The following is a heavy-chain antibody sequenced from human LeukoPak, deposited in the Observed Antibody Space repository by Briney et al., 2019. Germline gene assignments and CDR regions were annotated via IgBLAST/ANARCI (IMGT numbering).Heavy chain of an antibody. D-gene: IGHD2-2*01. CDR3: ARDSKTSLYYFDY. CDR1: GGSISSSSYY. J-gene: IGHJ4*02. V-gene: IGHV4-39*07. CDR2: IYYSGST. Sequence: PSETLSLTCTVSGGSISSSSYYWGWIRQPPGKGLEWIGSIYYSGSTYYNPSLKSRVTISVDTSKNQFSLKLSSVTAADTAVYYCARDSKTSLYYFDYWGQGTLVTVSS.